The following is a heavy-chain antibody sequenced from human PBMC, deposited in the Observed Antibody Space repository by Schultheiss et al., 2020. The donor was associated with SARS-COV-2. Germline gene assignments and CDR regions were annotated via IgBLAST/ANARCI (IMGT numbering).Heavy chain of an antibody. V-gene: IGHV4-59*12. Sequence: SETLSLTCTVSGGSISSYYWSWIRQPPGKGLEWIGYIYYNGSTNYNPSLKSRVTISVDTSKNQFSLKLSSVTAADTAVYYCARWVYCGGDCSSYYYYYGMDVWGQGTTVTVSS. J-gene: IGHJ6*02. D-gene: IGHD2-21*02. CDR3: ARWVYCGGDCSSYYYYYGMDV. CDR2: IYYNGST. CDR1: GGSISSYY.